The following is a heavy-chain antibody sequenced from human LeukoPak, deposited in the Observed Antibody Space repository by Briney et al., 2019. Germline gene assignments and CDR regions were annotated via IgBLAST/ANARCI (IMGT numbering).Heavy chain of an antibody. CDR2: ISAYNGNT. CDR3: ARGYLVVWSTHGFDI. J-gene: IGHJ3*02. CDR1: GYTFTSYG. V-gene: IGHV1-18*01. Sequence: GASVKVSCKASGYTFTSYGISWVRQAPGQGLEWMGWISAYNGNTNYAQKLQGRVTMTTDTSTSTAYMELRSLRSDDTAVYYCARGYLVVWSTHGFDIWGQGTMVTVSS. D-gene: IGHD2-15*01.